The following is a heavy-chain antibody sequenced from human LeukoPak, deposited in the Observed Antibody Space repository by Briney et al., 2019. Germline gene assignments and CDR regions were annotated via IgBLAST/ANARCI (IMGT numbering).Heavy chain of an antibody. CDR2: INHSGST. CDR1: GGSFSGYY. CDR3: ARIYYYGAIDY. V-gene: IGHV4-34*01. D-gene: IGHD3-10*01. J-gene: IGHJ4*02. Sequence: SETLSLTCAVYGGSFSGYYWSWIRQPPGKGLEWIGEINHSGSTNYNPSLKSRVTISVDTSKNQFSLKLSSVTAADTAVYYCARIYYYGAIDYWGQGSLVTVSS.